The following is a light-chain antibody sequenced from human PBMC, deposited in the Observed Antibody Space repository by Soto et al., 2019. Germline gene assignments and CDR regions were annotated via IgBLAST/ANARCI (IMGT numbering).Light chain of an antibody. CDR2: GAS. J-gene: IGKJ4*01. V-gene: IGKV3-20*01. CDR1: QSVTKS. Sequence: EIVLTQSPGTLSLSPGERATLSCRASQSVTKSLAWYQQKPGQAPRPLIYGASSRATGIPDRFSGSGSGTDFTLTISRLEPEDFAVYYCRQYGSSLTFGGGTKVDIK. CDR3: RQYGSSLT.